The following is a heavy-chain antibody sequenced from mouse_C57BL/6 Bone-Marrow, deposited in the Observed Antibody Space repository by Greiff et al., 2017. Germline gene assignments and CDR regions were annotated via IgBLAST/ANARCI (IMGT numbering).Heavy chain of an antibody. V-gene: IGHV1-7*01. CDR3: ARGGSTMVRGCARDY. Sequence: VQLQQSGAELAKPGASVKLSCKASGYTFTSYWVHWVKQRPGQGLEWIGYINPSSGYTKYNQKFKDKVTLTADKSSSTAYMQLSSLTYEDSAVYDRARGGSTMVRGCARDYWGQGTSVTVSA. D-gene: IGHD2-2*01. J-gene: IGHJ4*01. CDR2: INPSSGYT. CDR1: GYTFTSYW.